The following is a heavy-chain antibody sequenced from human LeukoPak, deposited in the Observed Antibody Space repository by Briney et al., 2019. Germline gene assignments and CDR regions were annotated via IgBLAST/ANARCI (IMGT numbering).Heavy chain of an antibody. CDR3: AKDAYGITMVRGAPNYFDY. CDR2: ISSSGSTI. CDR1: GFTFSDYY. J-gene: IGHJ4*02. D-gene: IGHD3-10*01. V-gene: IGHV3-11*01. Sequence: GGSLRLSCAASGFTFSDYYMSWIRQAPGKGLEWVSYISSSGSTIYYADSVKGRFTISRDNAKNSLYLQMISLRAEDTAVYYCAKDAYGITMVRGAPNYFDYWGQGTLVTVSS.